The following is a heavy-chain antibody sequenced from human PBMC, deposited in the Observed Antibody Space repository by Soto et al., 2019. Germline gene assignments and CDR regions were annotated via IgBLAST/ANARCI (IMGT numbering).Heavy chain of an antibody. D-gene: IGHD2-15*01. CDR3: ASYRMALYFDS. Sequence: QVHLQESGPGLVQPLETLSLTCSGSGRSMSSNYWSWIRQSPDKGLEWLGYVFYGGTDYNPSLGGLVSMSVETSKRQFSLKLTSVTVADTAVYYCASYRMALYFDSFGQGILVTVSA. CDR1: GRSMSSNY. V-gene: IGHV4-59*01. J-gene: IGHJ4*02. CDR2: VFYGGT.